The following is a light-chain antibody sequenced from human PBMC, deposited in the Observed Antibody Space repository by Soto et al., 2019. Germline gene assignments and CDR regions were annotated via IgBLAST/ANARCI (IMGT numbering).Light chain of an antibody. J-gene: IGLJ1*01. Sequence: QSALTQPRSVSGSPGQSVTISCTGTSSDVGRYDYVSWYQQYPGEAPKLIIYDVTERPSGVPDRFSGSKSGNTASLTVSGLQAEDEADYYCTSHAGSNNYVFGTGTKVTVL. CDR1: SSDVGRYDY. V-gene: IGLV2-11*01. CDR2: DVT. CDR3: TSHAGSNNYV.